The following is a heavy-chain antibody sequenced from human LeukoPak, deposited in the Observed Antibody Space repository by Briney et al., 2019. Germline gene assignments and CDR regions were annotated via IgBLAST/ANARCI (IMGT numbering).Heavy chain of an antibody. CDR3: AKDQYYYDSSGFDY. D-gene: IGHD3-22*01. J-gene: IGHJ4*02. CDR2: IYYSGST. V-gene: IGHV4-59*01. Sequence: SETLSLTCTVSGGSISSYYWSWIRPPPGKGLGWIGYIYYSGSTNYNPSLKSRVTISVDTSKNQFSLKLSSVTAADTAVYYCAKDQYYYDSSGFDYWGPGTLVTVSS. CDR1: GGSISSYY.